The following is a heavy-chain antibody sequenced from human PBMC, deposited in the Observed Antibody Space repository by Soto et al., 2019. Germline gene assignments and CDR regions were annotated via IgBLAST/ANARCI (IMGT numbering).Heavy chain of an antibody. V-gene: IGHV1-2*04. Sequence: QVHLVQSGAEGKKPGASVKVSCRASGYTFTDYYIHWVRQAPGQGLEWMGWINPNTGGTLYAQKFEDWVTMTRDTSISTTYTDLSRLKSNDTAVYYCARGGGDSSGFDYWGQGTLVTASS. CDR1: GYTFTDYY. D-gene: IGHD3-22*01. J-gene: IGHJ4*02. CDR3: ARGGGDSSGFDY. CDR2: INPNTGGT.